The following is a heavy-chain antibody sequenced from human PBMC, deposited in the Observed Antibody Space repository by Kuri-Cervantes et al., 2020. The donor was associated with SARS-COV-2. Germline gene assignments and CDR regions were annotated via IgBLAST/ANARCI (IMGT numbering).Heavy chain of an antibody. CDR1: GFIFSSYG. J-gene: IGHJ3*02. CDR3: AKDSPGIAVAEAFDI. Sequence: GGSLRLSCAASGFIFSSYGMHWVRQAPGKGLEWVAFVRSDGSNKHYTDSVKGRFTISRDNSKNTLYLQMNSLRAEDTAVYYCAKDSPGIAVAEAFDIWGQGTMVTVSS. CDR2: VRSDGSNK. V-gene: IGHV3-30*02. D-gene: IGHD6-19*01.